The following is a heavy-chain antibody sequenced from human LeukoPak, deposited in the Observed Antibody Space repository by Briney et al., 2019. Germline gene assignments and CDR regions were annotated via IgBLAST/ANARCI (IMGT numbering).Heavy chain of an antibody. Sequence: GTSLKVSCKASGFAFTSSAVQWVRQARGQRLEWIGWIVVGSGNTNYAQKFQERVTITKDMSTSTSYMELSSLRSDDTAVYCCAAGGVNGSGSYSVPDFDYWGQGTLVTVSS. V-gene: IGHV1-58*01. D-gene: IGHD3-10*01. CDR1: GFAFTSSA. CDR3: AAGGVNGSGSYSVPDFDY. J-gene: IGHJ4*02. CDR2: IVVGSGNT.